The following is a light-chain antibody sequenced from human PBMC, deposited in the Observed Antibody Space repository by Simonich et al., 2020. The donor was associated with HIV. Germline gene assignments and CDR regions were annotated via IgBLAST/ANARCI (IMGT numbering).Light chain of an antibody. CDR2: ANN. Sequence: QSVLTQPPSVSGAPGQRVTISCTGSSSNIGAGYDVHWYQHLPGTAPKPLIYANNNRPSGVPDRFSGSKSGTSASLAITGLQAEDEADYYCQSYDSSLSGWVFGGGTKLTVL. CDR1: SSNIGAGYD. V-gene: IGLV1-40*01. J-gene: IGLJ3*02. CDR3: QSYDSSLSGWV.